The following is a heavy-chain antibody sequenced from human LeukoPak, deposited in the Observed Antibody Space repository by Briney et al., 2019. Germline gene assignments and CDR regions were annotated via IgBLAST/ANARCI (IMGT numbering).Heavy chain of an antibody. CDR2: ISGSGGST. V-gene: IGHV3-23*01. J-gene: IGHJ4*02. CDR3: AKDKRGLVTAMRIYFDY. Sequence: GGSLRLSCAASGFTFSSYAMSWVSQAPGKGLEWVSAISGSGGSTYYAESVKGRFTISRDNSKNTLYLQMNSLRAEDTAVYYCAKDKRGLVTAMRIYFDYWGQGTMVTVSS. D-gene: IGHD2-21*02. CDR1: GFTFSSYA.